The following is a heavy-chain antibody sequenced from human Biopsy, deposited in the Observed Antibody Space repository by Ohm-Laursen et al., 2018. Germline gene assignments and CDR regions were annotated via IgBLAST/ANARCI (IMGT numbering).Heavy chain of an antibody. J-gene: IGHJ6*02. CDR3: ARDETGSSVFGPYYYGMDV. Sequence: ASVKVSCKASGYSFTKYYINWVRQAPGQGLEWMGIINPTGGTTSYAEKFQGRVTLTRDTSTGTIYLELNSLIYEDTALYYCARDETGSSVFGPYYYGMDVWGQGTTVTVSS. D-gene: IGHD3-9*01. CDR2: INPTGGTT. V-gene: IGHV1-46*01. CDR1: GYSFTKYY.